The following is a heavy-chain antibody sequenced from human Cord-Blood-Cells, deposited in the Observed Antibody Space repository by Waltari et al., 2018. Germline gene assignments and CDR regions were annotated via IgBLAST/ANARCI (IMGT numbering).Heavy chain of an antibody. V-gene: IGHV3-48*01. J-gene: IGHJ4*02. D-gene: IGHD5-12*01. CDR2: ISSSSSTI. Sequence: EVQLVESGGGLVPPGGSLRLSCAASGFTFSSYRMTWVRPAPGKGLEWFSYISSSSSTIYYADSVKGRFTISRDNAKNSLYLQMNSLRAEDTAVYYCARDPRWLRFDYWGQGTLVTVSS. CDR3: ARDPRWLRFDY. CDR1: GFTFSSYR.